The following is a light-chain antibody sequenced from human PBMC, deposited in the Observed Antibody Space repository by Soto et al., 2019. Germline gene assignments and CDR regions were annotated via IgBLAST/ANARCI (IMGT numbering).Light chain of an antibody. V-gene: IGLV2-14*01. CDR3: NSFTSSSTYVL. CDR2: EVS. Sequence: QSVLTQPASVSGSPGQSITISCTGTSSDVGGYNYVSWYQQHPGKAPKVMIYEVSNRPSGVSNRFSGSKSGNTASLTISGLQAEDEADYYCNSFTSSSTYVLFGGGTKVTVL. J-gene: IGLJ2*01. CDR1: SSDVGGYNY.